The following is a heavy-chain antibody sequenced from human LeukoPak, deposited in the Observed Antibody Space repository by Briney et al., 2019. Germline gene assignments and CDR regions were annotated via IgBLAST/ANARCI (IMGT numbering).Heavy chain of an antibody. Sequence: GGSLRLSCAASGFTFSSYWMSWVRQAPGKGLEWVANIKQDGSEKYYVDSVKGRFTISRDNAKNSLYLQMNSLRAEDTAVYYCAREKLDGYNSDAFDIWGQGTMDTVSS. CDR1: GFTFSSYW. J-gene: IGHJ3*02. CDR3: AREKLDGYNSDAFDI. V-gene: IGHV3-7*01. D-gene: IGHD5-24*01. CDR2: IKQDGSEK.